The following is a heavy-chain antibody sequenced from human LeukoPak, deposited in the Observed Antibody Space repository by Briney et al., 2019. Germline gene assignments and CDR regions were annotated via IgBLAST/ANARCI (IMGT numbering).Heavy chain of an antibody. CDR3: AREITYYYDSSGYYSGY. CDR2: ISGSGGST. V-gene: IGHV3-23*01. J-gene: IGHJ4*02. CDR1: GFTFSSYA. D-gene: IGHD3-22*01. Sequence: GGSLRLSCAASGFTFSSYAMSWVRQAPGKGLEWVSAISGSGGSTYYADSVKGRFTISRDNAKNSLYLQMNSLRAEDTAVYYCAREITYYYDSSGYYSGYWGQGTLVTVSS.